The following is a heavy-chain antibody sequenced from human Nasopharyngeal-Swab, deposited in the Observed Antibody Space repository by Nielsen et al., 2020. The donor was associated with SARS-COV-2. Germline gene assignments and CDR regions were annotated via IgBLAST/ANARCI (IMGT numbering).Heavy chain of an antibody. CDR2: T. CDR1: GDSISSYY. D-gene: IGHD6-19*01. V-gene: IGHV4-59*08. CDR3: ARRGRIPVYGTSDDFYYYLDV. J-gene: IGHJ6*03. Sequence: ESLKISCTVSGDSISSYYWAWIRQPPGKGLEWIGSTKYNPSLTSRVTISVDTSKNQVSLRLTSVTAADTAIYYCARRGRIPVYGTSDDFYYYLDVWGKGTRVTVSS.